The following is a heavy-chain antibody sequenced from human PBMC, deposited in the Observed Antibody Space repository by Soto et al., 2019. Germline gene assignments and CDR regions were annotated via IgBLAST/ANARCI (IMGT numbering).Heavy chain of an antibody. D-gene: IGHD4-17*01. J-gene: IGHJ4*02. Sequence: QLQLQESGPGLVKPSETLSLTCAVSGGSVSSSSYYWAWIRQPPGKGLEWIGTIYYNGNTYYNPSLKSRVAISVDTSKNQFSLKLTSVTAADTAVYHCARLGVTTPPFDYWGQGTLVTVSS. V-gene: IGHV4-39*01. CDR1: GGSVSSSSYY. CDR2: IYYNGNT. CDR3: ARLGVTTPPFDY.